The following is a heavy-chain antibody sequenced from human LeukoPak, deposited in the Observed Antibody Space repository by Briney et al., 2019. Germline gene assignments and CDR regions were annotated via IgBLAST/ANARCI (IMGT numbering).Heavy chain of an antibody. J-gene: IGHJ4*02. Sequence: SETLSLTCTVSGGSISSSSYYWGWIRQPPGKGLEWIGSIYYSGSTYYNPSLKSRVTISVDTSKNQFSLKPSSVTAADTAVYYCARGRKGGSALWGQGTLVTVSS. CDR3: ARGRKGGSAL. CDR2: IYYSGST. D-gene: IGHD3-10*01. CDR1: GGSISSSSYY. V-gene: IGHV4-39*07.